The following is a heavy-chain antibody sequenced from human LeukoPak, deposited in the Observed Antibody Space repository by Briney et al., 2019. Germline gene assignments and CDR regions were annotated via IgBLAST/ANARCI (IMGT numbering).Heavy chain of an antibody. CDR2: INPNSGGT. CDR3: AREYCTSTSCQFYYFDY. V-gene: IGHV1-2*06. CDR1: GGTFSIYA. J-gene: IGHJ4*02. D-gene: IGHD2-2*01. Sequence: GASVNDSSKASGGTFSIYAISWVRQAPGQGLEWMGRINPNSGGTNYAQKFQGSVTMTRDTSISTAYMELSSLRSDDTAMYYCAREYCTSTSCQFYYFDYWGQGTLVTVSS.